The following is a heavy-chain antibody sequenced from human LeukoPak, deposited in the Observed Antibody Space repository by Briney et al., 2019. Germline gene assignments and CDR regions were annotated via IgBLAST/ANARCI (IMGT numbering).Heavy chain of an antibody. CDR1: GFTFSSYG. CDR2: ISNDGSKE. V-gene: IGHV3-30*18. D-gene: IGHD5-18*01. J-gene: IGHJ4*02. CDR3: AKAHNPWTQLWCSLDY. Sequence: GRSLRLSCAASGFTFSSYGMHWVRQAPGKGLEWVALISNDGSKEYYSDSVKGRFTISRDNSKNTLYLHMNSLRAEDTAVYYCAKAHNPWTQLWCSLDYWGQGTLVTVSS.